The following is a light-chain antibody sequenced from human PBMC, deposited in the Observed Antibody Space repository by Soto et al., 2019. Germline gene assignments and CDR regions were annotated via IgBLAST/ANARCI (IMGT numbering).Light chain of an antibody. Sequence: EIVMTQSPSTLSVSPGERATLSCRASQSVGSDLAWYQQKPGQAPRLVISGASSRAAGVPARFSGSGSGTDFALTISILEPEAFAVYSCQQRSNWPPVITFGQGTRLEIK. CDR2: GAS. V-gene: IGKV3-11*01. J-gene: IGKJ5*01. CDR3: QQRSNWPPVIT. CDR1: QSVGSD.